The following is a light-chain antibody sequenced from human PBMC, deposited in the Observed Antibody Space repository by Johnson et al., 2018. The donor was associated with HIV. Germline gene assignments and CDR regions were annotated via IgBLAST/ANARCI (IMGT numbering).Light chain of an antibody. J-gene: IGLJ1*01. Sequence: QSVLTQPPSVSAAPGQKVTISCSGSSSNIGNNYVSWYQQLPGTAPKLLIYDNNKRPSGIPDRFSGSKSVTSATLGITGLQTGVEAYYYCGTWDRSLRGIFGTGTKVTLL. CDR3: GTWDRSLRGI. CDR2: DNN. CDR1: SSNIGNNY. V-gene: IGLV1-51*01.